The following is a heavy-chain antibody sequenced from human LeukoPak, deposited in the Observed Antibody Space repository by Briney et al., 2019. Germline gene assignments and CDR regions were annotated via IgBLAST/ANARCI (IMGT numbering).Heavy chain of an antibody. J-gene: IGHJ4*02. CDR2: ISGHSGQT. CDR3: VRDSPLLGEQLVRGDY. D-gene: IGHD6-6*01. V-gene: IGHV1-18*01. CDR1: GYTFNNYG. Sequence: GASVKVSCTASGYTFNNYGTSWVRQAPGQGLEWMGWISGHSGQTNYPQKVQDRVTMTADTSTSTAYLELRSLRSDDSAVYYCVRDSPLLGEQLVRGDYWGQGTLVTVSS.